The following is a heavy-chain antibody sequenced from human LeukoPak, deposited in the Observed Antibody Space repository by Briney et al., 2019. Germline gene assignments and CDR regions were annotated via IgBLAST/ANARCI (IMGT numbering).Heavy chain of an antibody. J-gene: IGHJ4*02. V-gene: IGHV1-2*02. CDR3: ARDLMFGSKERGY. CDR1: GYTFTGYY. D-gene: IGHD1-1*01. Sequence: ASVKVSCKASGYTFTGYYMHWVRQAPGQGLEWMGWINPNSGGTNYAQKFQGRVTMTRDTSISTAYRELSRLRSDDTAVYYCARDLMFGSKERGYGARGPLVPVPS. CDR2: INPNSGGT.